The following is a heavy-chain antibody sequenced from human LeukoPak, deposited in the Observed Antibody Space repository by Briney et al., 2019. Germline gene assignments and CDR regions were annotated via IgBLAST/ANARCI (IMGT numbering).Heavy chain of an antibody. CDR3: ARASGDSYYYYMDV. V-gene: IGHV3-7*04. CDR1: GFTFSSYW. D-gene: IGHD3-10*01. J-gene: IGHJ6*03. Sequence: PGGSLRLSCAASGFTFSSYWMSWVRQAPGKGLEWVANIKQDGSEKYYVDSVKGRFTISRDNAKNSLYLQMNSLRAEDTAVYYCARASGDSYYYYMDVWGKGTTVTVSS. CDR2: IKQDGSEK.